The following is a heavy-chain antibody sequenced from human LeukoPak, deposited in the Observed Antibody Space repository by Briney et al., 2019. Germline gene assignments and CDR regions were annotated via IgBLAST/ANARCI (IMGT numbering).Heavy chain of an antibody. CDR2: INHSGST. D-gene: IGHD6-13*01. J-gene: IGHJ1*01. CDR3: ARSITSSWYGDFQH. V-gene: IGHV4-34*01. CDR1: GGSFSGYY. Sequence: SETLSLTCAVSGGSFSGYYWSWIRQPPGKGLEWSGEINHSGSTNYNPSLTSRVTISVDTSKNQFSLKLSSVTAADTAVYYCARSITSSWYGDFQHWGQGTLVTVSS.